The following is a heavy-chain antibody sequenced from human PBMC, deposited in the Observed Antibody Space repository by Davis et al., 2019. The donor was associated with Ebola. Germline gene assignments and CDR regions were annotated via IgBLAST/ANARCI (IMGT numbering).Heavy chain of an antibody. V-gene: IGHV3-9*01. CDR3: AVMPDDY. Sequence: GGSLRLSCAASGFTFSSYAMSWVRQAPGKGLEWVSGISWNSGSIGYADSVKGRFTISRDNAKNSLYLQMNSLRAEDTAVYYCAVMPDDYWGQGTLVTVSS. CDR1: GFTFSSYA. J-gene: IGHJ4*02. D-gene: IGHD1-14*01. CDR2: ISWNSGSI.